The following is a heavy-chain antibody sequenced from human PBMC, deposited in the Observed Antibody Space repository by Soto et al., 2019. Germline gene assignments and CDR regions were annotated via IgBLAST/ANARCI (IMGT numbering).Heavy chain of an antibody. CDR1: GFTFSSYA. CDR3: ARGPLYMLAGPFDP. V-gene: IGHV3-30-3*01. Sequence: GGSLRLSCAASGFTFSSYAMHWVRQAPGKGLEWVSVISYDGSNKYYADSVKGRFTISRDNSKNTLYLQMNSLRAEDTAVYYCARGPLYMLAGPFDPWGQGTLVTVSS. J-gene: IGHJ5*02. D-gene: IGHD6-19*01. CDR2: ISYDGSNK.